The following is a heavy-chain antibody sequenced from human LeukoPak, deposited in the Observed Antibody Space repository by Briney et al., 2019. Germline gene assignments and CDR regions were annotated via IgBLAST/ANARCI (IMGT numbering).Heavy chain of an antibody. V-gene: IGHV3-30*18. J-gene: IGHJ6*02. D-gene: IGHD5-24*01. CDR3: AKLRWLQFYLFLAYAYYYYYGMDV. CDR1: GGTFSSYV. Sequence: AGGSLRLSCAASGGTFSSYVMRWVRQPPGKGLGWVAVISYDGSNKYYADSVQGRVTISRDNSNNTPYLQRNSLRAEDTAVYYCAKLRWLQFYLFLAYAYYYYYGMDVWGQGTTVTVSS. CDR2: ISYDGSNK.